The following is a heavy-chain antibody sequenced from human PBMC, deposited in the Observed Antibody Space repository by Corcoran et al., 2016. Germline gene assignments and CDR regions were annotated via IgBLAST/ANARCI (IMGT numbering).Heavy chain of an antibody. V-gene: IGHV1-69*01. CDR1: GGTFSSYA. CDR3: ASTNSKDVWGSYRPRWFDP. CDR2: IIPIFGTA. Sequence: QVQLVQSGAEVKKPGSSVKVSCKASGGTFSSYAISWVRQAPGQGLEWMGGIIPIFGTANYAQKFQGRVTITADESTSTAYMELSSLRSEDTAVYYCASTNSKDVWGSYRPRWFDPWGQGTLVTVSS. J-gene: IGHJ5*02. D-gene: IGHD3-16*02.